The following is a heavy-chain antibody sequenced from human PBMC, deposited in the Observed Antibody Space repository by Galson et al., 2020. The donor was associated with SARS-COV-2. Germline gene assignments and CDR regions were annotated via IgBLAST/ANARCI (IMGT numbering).Heavy chain of an antibody. CDR1: GFTFSDYT. Sequence: GESLKISCAASGFTFSDYTMIWVRQAPGKGLEWVSSIFGSGSYRYYADSVKGRFTISRDSAKSSLHLQMNSLGAYDTAVYYCARDLGPAPMIKWYFDLWGRGALVTVSS. V-gene: IGHV3-21*01. J-gene: IGHJ2*01. CDR2: IFGSGSYR. D-gene: IGHD3-16*01. CDR3: ARDLGPAPMIKWYFDL.